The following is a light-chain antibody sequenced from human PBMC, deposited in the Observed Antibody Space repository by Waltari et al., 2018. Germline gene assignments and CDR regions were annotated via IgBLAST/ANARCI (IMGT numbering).Light chain of an antibody. CDR2: KNS. V-gene: IGLV3-25*03. Sequence: SYELTQPPYGSVSPGKTARITCPGDALPKQYAYWFQQKPGQAPAVVIYKNSERPSGIPERFSGSRSGTTVTLTISGVQAEDEADYYCQSGDSSGTYWVFGGGTKLTVL. CDR3: QSGDSSGTYWV. J-gene: IGLJ3*02. CDR1: ALPKQY.